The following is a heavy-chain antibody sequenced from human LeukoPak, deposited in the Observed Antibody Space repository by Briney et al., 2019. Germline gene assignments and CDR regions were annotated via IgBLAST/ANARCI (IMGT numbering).Heavy chain of an antibody. CDR3: ASDRRSTSDTFDY. CDR2: IIPIFGTA. CDR1: GGTFSSYV. Sequence: GSSVKVSCKASGGTFSSYVISWVRQAPGQGLEWMGGIIPIFGTANYAQKFQGRVTITADKSTSTAYMELSSLRSEDTAVYYCASDRRSTSDTFDYWGQGTLVTVSS. J-gene: IGHJ4*02. V-gene: IGHV1-69*06. D-gene: IGHD2-2*01.